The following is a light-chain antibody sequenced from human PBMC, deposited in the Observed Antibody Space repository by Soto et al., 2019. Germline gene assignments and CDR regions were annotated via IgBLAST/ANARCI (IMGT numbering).Light chain of an antibody. V-gene: IGLV2-8*01. CDR2: EVY. CDR1: SSDVGSYNS. CDR3: SSYVGTNSYV. J-gene: IGLJ1*01. Sequence: QSVLTQPASVSGSPGQSIAISCTGTSSDVGSYNSVSWYQQHPGKAPKLIIHEVYKRPSGVPDRFSGSKSGNTAALTVSGLQAEDEADYYCSSYVGTNSYVFGTGTKVTVL.